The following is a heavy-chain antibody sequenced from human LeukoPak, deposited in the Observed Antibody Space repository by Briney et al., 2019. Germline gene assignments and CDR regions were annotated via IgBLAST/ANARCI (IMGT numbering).Heavy chain of an antibody. J-gene: IGHJ4*02. CDR1: GFIMSVYW. V-gene: IGHV3-7*01. CDR2: VKQDGSER. Sequence: GGSLRLSCEASGFIMSVYWMSWVRQAPGKGLEWVGNVKQDGSERNYVDSVKGRFTISRDSAKKSLYLQMNSLRAEDTAVYYCARDWGAYYHFFDYWGQGTLVTVSS. CDR3: ARDWGAYYHFFDY. D-gene: IGHD3-22*01.